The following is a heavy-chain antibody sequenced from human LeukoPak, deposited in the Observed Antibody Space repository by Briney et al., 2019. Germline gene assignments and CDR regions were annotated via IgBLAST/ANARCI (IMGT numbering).Heavy chain of an antibody. CDR3: TTIGGDSSSWYPFDY. D-gene: IGHD6-13*01. V-gene: IGHV3-23*01. CDR2: FSGSGDST. J-gene: IGHJ4*02. CDR1: GFTFSDYY. Sequence: GSLRLPCAASGFTFSDYYMSWIRQAPGRGLEWVSTFSGSGDSTFYADYVKGRFTICRDNSKNTLYLQMNSLKTEDTAVYYCTTIGGDSSSWYPFDYLGQGTLVTVSS.